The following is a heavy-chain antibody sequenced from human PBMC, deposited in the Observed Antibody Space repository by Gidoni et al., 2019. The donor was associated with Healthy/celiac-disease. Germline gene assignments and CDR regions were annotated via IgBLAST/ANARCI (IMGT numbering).Heavy chain of an antibody. J-gene: IGHJ4*02. CDR2: ISWNSGSI. V-gene: IGHV3-9*01. Sequence: EVQLVESGGGLVQPGRSLRLSCAASGFTFDAYAMHWVRQAPGKGLEWVSGISWNSGSIGYADSVKGRFTISRDNAKNSLYLQMNSLRAEDTALYYCAKDTGYFGPKLVRSVFDYWGQGTLVTVSS. D-gene: IGHD3-10*02. CDR1: GFTFDAYA. CDR3: AKDTGYFGPKLVRSVFDY.